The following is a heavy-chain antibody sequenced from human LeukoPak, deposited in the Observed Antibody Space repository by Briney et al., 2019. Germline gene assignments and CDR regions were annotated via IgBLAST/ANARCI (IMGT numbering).Heavy chain of an antibody. V-gene: IGHV1-69*13. Sequence: SVKVSCKASGGTFSSYAISWVRQAPGQGLEWMGGIIPIFGTANYAQKFQGRVTITADESTSTAYMELSSLRPEDTAVYYCARDLLTTKAFDIWGQGTMVTVSS. D-gene: IGHD4-17*01. CDR3: ARDLLTTKAFDI. CDR1: GGTFSSYA. CDR2: IIPIFGTA. J-gene: IGHJ3*02.